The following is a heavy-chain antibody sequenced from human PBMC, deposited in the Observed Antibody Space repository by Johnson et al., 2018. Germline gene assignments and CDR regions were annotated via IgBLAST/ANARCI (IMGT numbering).Heavy chain of an antibody. V-gene: IGHV3-30*18. J-gene: IGHJ3*02. D-gene: IGHD1-26*01. CDR1: GFTFSSYG. CDR2: ISYDGSNK. Sequence: VRLLESGGGVVQPGRSLRLSCAASGFTFSSYGMHWVRQAPGKGLEWVAVISYDGSNKYFADSVKGRFTISRDNSKNTLYLQMNSLRAEDTAVYYCAKESGGGRDAFDIWGQGTMVTVSS. CDR3: AKESGGGRDAFDI.